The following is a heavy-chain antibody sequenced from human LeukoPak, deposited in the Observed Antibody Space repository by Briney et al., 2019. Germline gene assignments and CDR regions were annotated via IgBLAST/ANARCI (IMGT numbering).Heavy chain of an antibody. J-gene: IGHJ4*02. CDR2: INHSGST. V-gene: IGHV4-34*01. D-gene: IGHD3-16*01. Sequence: PSETLSLTCAVYGGSFSGYYWSWIRQPPGKGLEWIGEINHSGSTNYNPSLKSRVTISVDTSKNQFSLKLSSVTAADTAVYYCARHRAMITFGGVDYWGQGTLVTVSS. CDR3: ARHRAMITFGGVDY. CDR1: GGSFSGYY.